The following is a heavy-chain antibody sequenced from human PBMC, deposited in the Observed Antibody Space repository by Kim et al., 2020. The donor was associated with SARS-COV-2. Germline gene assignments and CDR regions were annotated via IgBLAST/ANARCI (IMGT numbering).Heavy chain of an antibody. J-gene: IGHJ6*02. CDR2: MWYDESVK. CDR1: GFTFENHG. V-gene: IGHV3-33*03. Sequence: GGSLSLSCEASGFTFENHGMHWVRQAPGKGLEWVASMWYDESVKFYPDSLKGRFTVSRDNSKNTLYLQMDSLRDEDTAVYYCARAPGYYYYGMDVWGQGTTVTVSS. CDR3: ARAPGYYYYGMDV.